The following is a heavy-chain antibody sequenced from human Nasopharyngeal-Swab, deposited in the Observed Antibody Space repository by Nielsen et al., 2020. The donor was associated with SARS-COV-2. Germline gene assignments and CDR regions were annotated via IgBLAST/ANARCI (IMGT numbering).Heavy chain of an antibody. J-gene: IGHJ4*02. Sequence: SETLSLTCTVSGGSISSGGYYWSWIRQHPGKGPEWIGYIYYSGSTYYSPSLKSRVTISVDTSKNQFSLKLSSVTAADTAVYYCARAHRITIFGVVSNFDYWGQGTLVTVSS. CDR1: GGSISSGGYY. CDR2: IYYSGST. CDR3: ARAHRITIFGVVSNFDY. V-gene: IGHV4-31*03. D-gene: IGHD3-3*01.